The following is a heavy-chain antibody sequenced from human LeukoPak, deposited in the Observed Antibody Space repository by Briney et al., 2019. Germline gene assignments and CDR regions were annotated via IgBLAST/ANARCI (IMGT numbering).Heavy chain of an antibody. CDR1: GAAFSKYG. V-gene: IGHV3-23*01. CDR2: ISRSGDIT. J-gene: IGHJ4*02. Sequence: GGSLRLSCAASGAAFSKYGMKWVRQAAGAGLEYISGISRSGDITHYADSVKGRFTISRDKVKNTLYLQMNSLRAEGTALYYCATEGFYFWGPGTQVTVSS. CDR3: ATEGFYF.